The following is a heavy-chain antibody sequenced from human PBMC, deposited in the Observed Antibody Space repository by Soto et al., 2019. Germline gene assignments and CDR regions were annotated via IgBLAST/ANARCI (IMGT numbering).Heavy chain of an antibody. D-gene: IGHD3-22*01. Sequence: GGSLRLSCAASGFTFSSFAMSWVRQAPGKGLEWVSAISGSGGSTYYADSVKGRFTISRDNSKNTLYLQMNSLRAEDTAVYYCAKTYDSSGYPTYYFDYWGQGTLVTVSS. CDR2: ISGSGGST. CDR1: GFTFSSFA. CDR3: AKTYDSSGYPTYYFDY. V-gene: IGHV3-23*01. J-gene: IGHJ4*02.